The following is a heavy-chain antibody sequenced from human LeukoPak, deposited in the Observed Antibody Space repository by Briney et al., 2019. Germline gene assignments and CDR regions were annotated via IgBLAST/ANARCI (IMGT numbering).Heavy chain of an antibody. Sequence: GGSLRLSCAASGFTFSSYWMSWVRLAPGKGLEYVPAITGNGGSTYYADSVKGRFTISRDNSKNTLYLQMASLRSEDMAVYYCARGCGGACRGIDYWGQGTLVTVSS. V-gene: IGHV3-64*02. CDR2: ITGNGGST. J-gene: IGHJ4*02. CDR1: GFTFSSYW. CDR3: ARGCGGACRGIDY. D-gene: IGHD2-21*02.